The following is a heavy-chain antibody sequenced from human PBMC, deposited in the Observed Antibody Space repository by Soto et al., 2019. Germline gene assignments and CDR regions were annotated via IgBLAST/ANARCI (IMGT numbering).Heavy chain of an antibody. D-gene: IGHD3-3*01. Sequence: SETLSLTCAVYGGSFSGYYWSWIRQPPGKGLEWIGEINHSGSTNYNPSLKSRVTISVDTSKNQFSLKLSSVTAADTAVYYCARVNDFWSGYHDAFDIWGQGTMVTVSS. CDR3: ARVNDFWSGYHDAFDI. CDR1: GGSFSGYY. J-gene: IGHJ3*02. V-gene: IGHV4-34*01. CDR2: INHSGST.